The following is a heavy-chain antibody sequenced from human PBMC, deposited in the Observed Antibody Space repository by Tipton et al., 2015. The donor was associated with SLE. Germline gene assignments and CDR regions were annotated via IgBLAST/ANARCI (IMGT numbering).Heavy chain of an antibody. CDR1: GGSISSYY. CDR3: ARGLGIAAAGALGY. D-gene: IGHD6-13*01. V-gene: IGHV4-59*08. J-gene: IGHJ4*02. CDR2: IYYSGST. Sequence: TLSLTCTVSGGSISSYYWSWIRQPPGKGLEWIGYIYYSGSTNYNPSLKSRVTISVDTSKNQFSLKLSSVTAADTAVYYCARGLGIAAAGALGYWGQGTLVTVSS.